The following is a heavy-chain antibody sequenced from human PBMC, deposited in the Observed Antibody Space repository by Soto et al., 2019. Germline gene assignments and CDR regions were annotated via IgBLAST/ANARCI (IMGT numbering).Heavy chain of an antibody. V-gene: IGHV3-7*01. CDR1: GFTFSNFW. D-gene: IGHD6-19*01. CDR3: VRDVSSGRHVES. J-gene: IGHJ4*02. CDR2: VRQDGSQK. Sequence: EVQLVESGGGSVQPGGSLRLSCEASGFTFSNFWMSWIRQVPGKGLEWVANVRQDGSQKYLVDSVKGRFTISRDNAKNSLYLQTNSPRAEATAVYCFVRDVSSGRHVESRGQGTLVTVSS.